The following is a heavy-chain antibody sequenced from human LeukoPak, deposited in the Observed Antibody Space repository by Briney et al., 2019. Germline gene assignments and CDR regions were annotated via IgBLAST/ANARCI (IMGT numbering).Heavy chain of an antibody. CDR2: ISYDGSNK. Sequence: PGGSLRLSCAASGFTFSNYGMHWGRAAPGKGLEWAAVISYDGSNKYYADSVKGRFTNSRDNSKNTLFLQINSLRAEDTAVYYCAKARYTYGTYYFDYWGQGTLVTVSS. CDR3: AKARYTYGTYYFDY. D-gene: IGHD5-18*01. J-gene: IGHJ4*02. CDR1: GFTFSNYG. V-gene: IGHV3-30*18.